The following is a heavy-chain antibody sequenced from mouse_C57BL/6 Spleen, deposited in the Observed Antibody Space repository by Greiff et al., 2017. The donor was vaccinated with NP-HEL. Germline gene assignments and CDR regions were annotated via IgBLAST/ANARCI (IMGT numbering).Heavy chain of an antibody. CDR2: INPNNGGT. V-gene: IGHV1-26*01. D-gene: IGHD2-3*01. CDR1: GYTFTDYY. Sequence: EVQLQQSGPELVKPGASVKISCKASGYTFTDYYMNWVKQSHGKSLEWIGDINPNNGGTSYNQKFKGKATLTVDKSSSTAYMELRSLTSEDSAVYYCATKGEGYYLWGQGTSVTVSS. J-gene: IGHJ4*01. CDR3: ATKGEGYYL.